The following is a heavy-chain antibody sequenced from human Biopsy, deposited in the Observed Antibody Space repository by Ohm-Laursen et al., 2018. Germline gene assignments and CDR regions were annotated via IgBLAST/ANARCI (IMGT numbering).Heavy chain of an antibody. CDR3: ARLWGGYHFLCMDV. CDR2: IYYSGST. J-gene: IGHJ6*02. D-gene: IGHD7-27*01. Sequence: SETLSLTCTVSGGSISSYYWSWIRQPPGKGLERIGYIYYSGSTNYSPSLKSRVTMSVDTSKNHFSLKLSSVSAADTAVYYCARLWGGYHFLCMDVWGQGTTVTVSS. CDR1: GGSISSYY. V-gene: IGHV4-59*08.